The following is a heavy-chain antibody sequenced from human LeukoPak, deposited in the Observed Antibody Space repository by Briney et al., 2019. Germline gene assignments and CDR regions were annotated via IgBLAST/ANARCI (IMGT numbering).Heavy chain of an antibody. V-gene: IGHV4-4*07. CDR1: GGSISIYY. J-gene: IGHJ6*03. D-gene: IGHD4-17*01. CDR2: IYTSGST. Sequence: SETLSLTCTVSGGSISIYYWSWIRQPAGRGLEWIGRIYTSGSTNYNPSLKSRVTMSVDTSKNQFSLKLSSVTAADTAVYYCYGDYGGYYYYYMDVWGKGTTVTVSS. CDR3: YGDYGGYYYYYMDV.